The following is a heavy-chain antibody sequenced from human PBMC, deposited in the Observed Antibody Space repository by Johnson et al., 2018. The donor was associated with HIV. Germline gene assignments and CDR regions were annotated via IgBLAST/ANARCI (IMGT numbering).Heavy chain of an antibody. CDR3: ARDWYCSSTFCAERVLKDAFDI. J-gene: IGHJ3*02. CDR2: TSTDGSFK. V-gene: IGHV3-30*14. D-gene: IGHD2-2*01. CDR1: GFTFSSYA. Sequence: QVQLVESGGGVVQPGRSLRLSCAASGFTFSSYAMHWVRQAPGKGLAWVAVTSTDGSFKNYADSVKGRFTVSRDNSKNTLFLQMDNLRSDDTAVYFCARDWYCSSTFCAERVLKDAFDIWGQGTMVTVSS.